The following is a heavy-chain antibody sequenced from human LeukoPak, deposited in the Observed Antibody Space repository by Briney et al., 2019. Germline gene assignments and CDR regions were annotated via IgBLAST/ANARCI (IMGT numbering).Heavy chain of an antibody. CDR3: ARDRPYIVVVPAAILGGSGAEYFQH. V-gene: IGHV1-18*01. J-gene: IGHJ1*01. D-gene: IGHD2-2*01. CDR2: ISTYNGNR. CDR1: GYTSTKYG. Sequence: GASVKVSCKASGYTSTKYGITWVRQAPGQGLEWVGWISTYNGNRNYAQKVQARVTVTTDTSTSTAYMELRSLRSDDTAVYYCARDRPYIVVVPAAILGGSGAEYFQHWGQGTLVTVSS.